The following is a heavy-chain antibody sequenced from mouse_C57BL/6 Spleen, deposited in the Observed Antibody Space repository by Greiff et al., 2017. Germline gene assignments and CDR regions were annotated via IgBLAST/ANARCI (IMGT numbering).Heavy chain of an antibody. D-gene: IGHD1-1*01. CDR1: GYAFSSSG. Sequence: QVQLKESGPELVKPGASVTISCKASGYAFSSSGLNWVKQRPGKGLEWIGRIYPGDGDTNYNGKFKGKATLTADKSSSTAYMQLSSLTSEDSAVYFCARWGYYGSSYSMDYWGQGTSVTVSS. J-gene: IGHJ4*01. CDR2: IYPGDGDT. V-gene: IGHV1-82*01. CDR3: ARWGYYGSSYSMDY.